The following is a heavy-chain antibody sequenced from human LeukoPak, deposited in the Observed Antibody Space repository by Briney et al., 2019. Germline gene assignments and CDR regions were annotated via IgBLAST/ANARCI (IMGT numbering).Heavy chain of an antibody. V-gene: IGHV3-30*18. CDR2: ISYDGSNK. J-gene: IGHJ4*02. D-gene: IGHD2-15*01. CDR1: GFTFSSYG. Sequence: GRSLRLSRAASGFTFSSYGMHWVRQAPGKGLEWVAVISYDGSNKYYADSVKGRFTISRDNSKNTLYLQMNSLRAEDTAVYYCAKDGAVVVAAGLDYWGQGTLVTVSS. CDR3: AKDGAVVVAAGLDY.